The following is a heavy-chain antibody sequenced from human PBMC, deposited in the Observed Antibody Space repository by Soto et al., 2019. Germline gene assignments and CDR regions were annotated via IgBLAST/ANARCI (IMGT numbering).Heavy chain of an antibody. Sequence: PSETLSLTXTVSGGSISSHYWSWVRQAPGKGLEWIGHICYRGSTTYNPSLRSRSTISVDTSNNQFSLKLNSVTTAHTAVYYCSRDGREASGMDVWGQGTKVTVSS. D-gene: IGHD1-26*01. J-gene: IGHJ6*02. CDR2: ICYRGST. CDR3: SRDGREASGMDV. CDR1: GGSISSHY. V-gene: IGHV4-59*11.